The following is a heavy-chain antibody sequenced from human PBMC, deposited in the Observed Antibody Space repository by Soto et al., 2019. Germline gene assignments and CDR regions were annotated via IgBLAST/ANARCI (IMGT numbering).Heavy chain of an antibody. CDR3: AKDKGGRYCSRTSCLYSFDY. CDR2: ISDSGST. D-gene: IGHD2-2*01. V-gene: IGHV3-23*01. CDR1: GFTFSTYA. J-gene: IGHJ4*02. Sequence: GGSLRLSCTASGFTFSTYAMSWVRQAPGKGLEWVSTISDSGSTYYAVSVKGRFTISRDNSKNTLYLEMNSLRAEDTAVYYCAKDKGGRYCSRTSCLYSFDYWGQGTLVTVSS.